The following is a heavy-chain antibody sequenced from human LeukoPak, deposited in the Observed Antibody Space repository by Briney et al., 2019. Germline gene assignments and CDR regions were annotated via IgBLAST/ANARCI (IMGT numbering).Heavy chain of an antibody. CDR2: ISAYNGKT. V-gene: IGHV1-18*04. Sequence: GASVKVSCKASGYTFTDYYIHWVRQAPGQGLEWLGWISAYNGKTQYAQRLQGRVTMTTDTSTSTAYMDLNSLRSDDTAVYYCAGGLAVAADAFDIWGQGTMVTVSS. D-gene: IGHD6-19*01. CDR1: GYTFTDYY. CDR3: AGGLAVAADAFDI. J-gene: IGHJ3*02.